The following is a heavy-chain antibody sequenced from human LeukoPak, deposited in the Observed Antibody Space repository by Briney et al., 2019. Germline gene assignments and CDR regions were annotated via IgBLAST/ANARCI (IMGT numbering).Heavy chain of an antibody. CDR2: IKQDGSEK. CDR3: ASQYYYGSGYSPPAYYYYGMDV. D-gene: IGHD3-10*01. CDR1: GFTFSNYW. V-gene: IGHV3-7*01. J-gene: IGHJ6*02. Sequence: GGSLRLSCVASGFTFSNYWMSWVRQAPGKGLQWVANIKQDGSEKYYVDSVKGRFTISRDNAKNSVYLQMNSLRAEDTAVYYCASQYYYGSGYSPPAYYYYGMDVWGQGTTVTVSS.